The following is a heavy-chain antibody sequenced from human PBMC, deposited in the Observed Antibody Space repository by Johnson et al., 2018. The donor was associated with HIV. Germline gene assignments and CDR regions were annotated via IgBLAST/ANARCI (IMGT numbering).Heavy chain of an antibody. V-gene: IGHV3-7*05. J-gene: IGHJ3*02. CDR1: GFTFSSYW. Sequence: VQLVESGGGLVQPGRSLKLSCAASGFTFSSYWMSWVRQAPGKGLEWVANIKQDGSEKYYVDSVKGRFTISRDNAKNSLYLQMNSLRAEDTAVYYCAARAGSGSYWVFDIWGKGTMVPVFS. D-gene: IGHD3-10*01. CDR3: AARAGSGSYWVFDI. CDR2: IKQDGSEK.